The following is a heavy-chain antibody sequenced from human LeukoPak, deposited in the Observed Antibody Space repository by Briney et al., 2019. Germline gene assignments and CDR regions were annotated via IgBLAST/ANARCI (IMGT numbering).Heavy chain of an antibody. J-gene: IGHJ4*02. CDR1: GFTFSSYG. CDR3: AKETYSTRWQLDS. Sequence: GGSLRLSCAASGFTFSSYGMHWVRQDSGKGLEWVAVISYDGGTKYYADSVKGRFTVSRDNSKNTLYLQMNSLRSEDTAVYFCAKETYSTRWQLDSWGQGTLVTVSS. V-gene: IGHV3-30*18. CDR2: ISYDGGTK. D-gene: IGHD6-19*01.